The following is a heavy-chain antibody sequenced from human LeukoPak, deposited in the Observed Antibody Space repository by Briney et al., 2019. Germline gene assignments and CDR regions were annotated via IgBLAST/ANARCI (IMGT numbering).Heavy chain of an antibody. CDR3: ATGSAADLYYYYGMDV. CDR2: FGPEDGET. CDR1: GYTLTELS. Sequence: ASVKVSCKVSGYTLTELSMHWVRQAPGKGLEWMGGFGPEDGETIYAQKFQGRVTMTEDTSTDTAYMELSSLRSEDTAVYYCATGSAADLYYYYGMDVWGQGTTVTVSS. J-gene: IGHJ6*02. D-gene: IGHD2-2*01. V-gene: IGHV1-24*01.